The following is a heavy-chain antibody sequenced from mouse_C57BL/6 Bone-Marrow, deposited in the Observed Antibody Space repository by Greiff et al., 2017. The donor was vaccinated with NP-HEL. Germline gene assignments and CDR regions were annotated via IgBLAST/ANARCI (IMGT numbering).Heavy chain of an antibody. CDR1: GYTFTSYW. CDR3: ARGGRRVYYYAMDY. CDR2: IYPSDSET. Sequence: QVQLQQPGAELVRPGSSVKLSCKASGYTFTSYWMDWVKQRPGQGLEWIGNIYPSDSETHYNQKFKDKATLTVDKSSSTAYMQLSSLTSEDSAVYYCARGGRRVYYYAMDYWGQGTSVTVSS. V-gene: IGHV1-61*01. J-gene: IGHJ4*01.